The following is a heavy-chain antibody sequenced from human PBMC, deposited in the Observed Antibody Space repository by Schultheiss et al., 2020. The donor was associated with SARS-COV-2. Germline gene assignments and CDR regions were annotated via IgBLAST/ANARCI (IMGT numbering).Heavy chain of an antibody. V-gene: IGHV3-48*03. J-gene: IGHJ4*02. D-gene: IGHD3-16*02. Sequence: GESLKISCAASGFTFSVYEMNWVRQAPGKGLEWVSYISSSGSTIYYADSVKGRFTISRDNAKNTLYLQMNSLRAEDTAVYYCARDVVGFDYWGQGTLVTVSS. CDR3: ARDVVGFDY. CDR2: ISSSGSTI. CDR1: GFTFSVYE.